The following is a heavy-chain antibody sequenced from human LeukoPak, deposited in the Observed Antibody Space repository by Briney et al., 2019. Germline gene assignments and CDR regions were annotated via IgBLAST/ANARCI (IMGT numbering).Heavy chain of an antibody. Sequence: ASETLSLTCTVSGGSISTSSYYWGWVRQPPVKGLEWIGNIFYSGSTYYSPSLKGRVTISLDTSRNQFSLKLNSVTAADTAVYYCARAMVSGWYDDYWGQGNLVTVSS. J-gene: IGHJ4*02. CDR1: GGSISTSSYY. V-gene: IGHV4-39*07. CDR2: IFYSGST. CDR3: ARAMVSGWYDDY. D-gene: IGHD6-19*01.